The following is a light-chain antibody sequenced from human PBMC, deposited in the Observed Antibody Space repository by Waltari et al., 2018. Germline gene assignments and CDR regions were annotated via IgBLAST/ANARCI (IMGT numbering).Light chain of an antibody. J-gene: IGKJ2*01. V-gene: IGKV4-1*01. Sequence: DVVVTQSPDSLAVSLGERATINCKSSQSVLYRSDNRHYLAWYQQNPGQPPKLLIYWSSTRESGVPDRFTGSGSRTDFTLTISSLQAEDVAVYYCQQYYSPLSFTFGQGTKVEIK. CDR3: QQYYSPLSFT. CDR1: QSVLYRSDNRHY. CDR2: WSS.